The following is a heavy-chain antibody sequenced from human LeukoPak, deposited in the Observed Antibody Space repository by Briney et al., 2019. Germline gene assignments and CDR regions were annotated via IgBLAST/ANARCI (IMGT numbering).Heavy chain of an antibody. CDR2: ISAYSGNT. D-gene: IGHD7-27*01. J-gene: IGHJ6*03. CDR3: ARAEKPNWGNYYYYCMDV. Sequence: ASVKVSCKASGYTFSSYGISWVRQAPGQGLEWMGWISAYSGNTHYAQKFQGRVTMTTDTSTTTAYMELRGLRSDDTAVYYCARAEKPNWGNYYYYCMDVWGKGATVTVSS. V-gene: IGHV1-18*01. CDR1: GYTFSSYG.